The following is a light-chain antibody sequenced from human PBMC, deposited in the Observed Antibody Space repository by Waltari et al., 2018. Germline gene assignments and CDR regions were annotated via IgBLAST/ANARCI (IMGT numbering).Light chain of an antibody. CDR3: NSYTSSSTWV. V-gene: IGLV2-14*01. CDR1: SSDVGGYTY. CDR2: DVS. Sequence: QSALTQHASVSGSPGQSITISCTGTSSDVGGYTYVSWYQQHPGKAPKLMIFDVSKRPSGVSNRFSGSKSGSTASLTISGLQAEDEADFYCNSYTSSSTWVFGGGTKLTVL. J-gene: IGLJ3*02.